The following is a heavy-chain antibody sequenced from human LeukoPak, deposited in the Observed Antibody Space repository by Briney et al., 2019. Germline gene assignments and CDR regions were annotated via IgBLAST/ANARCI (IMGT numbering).Heavy chain of an antibody. CDR1: GFTFSSYS. CDR3: ARVGDDDFWSGYSGYYYYYMDV. D-gene: IGHD3-3*01. J-gene: IGHJ6*03. CDR2: ISSSSITI. Sequence: PGGSLRLSCAASGFTFSSYSMNWVRQAPGKGLEWVSYISSSSITIYYADSVKGRFTISRDNAKNSLYLQMNSLRAEDTAVYYCARVGDDDFWSGYSGYYYYYMDVWGKGTTVTVSS. V-gene: IGHV3-48*01.